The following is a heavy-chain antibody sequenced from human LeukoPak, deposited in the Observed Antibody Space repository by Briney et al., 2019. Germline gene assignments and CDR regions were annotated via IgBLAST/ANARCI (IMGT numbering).Heavy chain of an antibody. Sequence: GGSLRLSCAASGFTVSNNYMSWIRQAPGKGLEWVSYISSSGSTIYYADSVKGRFTISRDNAKNSLYLQMNSLRAEDTAVYYCASGRIYDSSGYYRYWGQGTLVTVSS. CDR2: ISSSGSTI. D-gene: IGHD3-22*01. J-gene: IGHJ4*02. V-gene: IGHV3-11*01. CDR3: ASGRIYDSSGYYRY. CDR1: GFTVSNNY.